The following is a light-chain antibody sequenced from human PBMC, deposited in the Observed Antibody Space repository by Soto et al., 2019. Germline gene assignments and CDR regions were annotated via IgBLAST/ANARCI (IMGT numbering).Light chain of an antibody. Sequence: EIVLTQSPATLSLSPGERATFSCRASQSVSSYLAWYQQKPGQAPRLLIYDASTRATGIAARFSGSGSRTDFTLTISSLEPEDFAVYYCQHYGSLVLTFGGGTKVEIK. CDR2: DAS. CDR3: QHYGSLVLT. CDR1: QSVSSY. J-gene: IGKJ4*01. V-gene: IGKV3-11*01.